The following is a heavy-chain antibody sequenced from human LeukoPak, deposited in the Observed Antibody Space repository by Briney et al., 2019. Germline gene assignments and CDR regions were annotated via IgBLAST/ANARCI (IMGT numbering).Heavy chain of an antibody. V-gene: IGHV1-18*04. J-gene: IGHJ5*02. CDR2: ISAYNGST. D-gene: IGHD6-19*01. Sequence: ASVKVSCKASGYTFTSYGISWVRQAPGQGLEWMGWISAYNGSTNYAQKLQGRVTMTTDTSTSTAYMELRSLRSDDTAVYYCARDIAVAGTIWFDPWGQGTLVTVSS. CDR3: ARDIAVAGTIWFDP. CDR1: GYTFTSYG.